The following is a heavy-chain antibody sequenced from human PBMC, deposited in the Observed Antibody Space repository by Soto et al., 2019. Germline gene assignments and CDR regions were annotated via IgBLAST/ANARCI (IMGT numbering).Heavy chain of an antibody. CDR2: IYYSGSS. Sequence: QVQLQESGPGLVKPSETLSLTCTVSGGSISSYYWSWIRQPPGKGLEWIGYIYYSGSSNYSPSLKSRVTISLYTSNSQFSLKLTSVTAADPAGYYCARHGGDGYNNWGQGTMVTVSS. CDR3: ARHGGDGYNN. V-gene: IGHV4-59*08. CDR1: GGSISSYY. J-gene: IGHJ3*02. D-gene: IGHD5-12*01.